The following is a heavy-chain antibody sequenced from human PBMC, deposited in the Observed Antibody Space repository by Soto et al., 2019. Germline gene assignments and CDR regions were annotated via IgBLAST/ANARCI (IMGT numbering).Heavy chain of an antibody. J-gene: IGHJ4*02. CDR2: IYHSGRT. CDR1: GCSIHSSRYS. CDR3: ARVPDY. V-gene: IGHV4-30-2*01. Sequence: TLSLPCAIPGCSIHSSRYSWSWIRQPPEKGLEWIGYIYHSGRTYYNPSLKSRVTISVDRSKNQFPLKLSSVTAADTAVYYCARVPDYWGQGTLVTVSS.